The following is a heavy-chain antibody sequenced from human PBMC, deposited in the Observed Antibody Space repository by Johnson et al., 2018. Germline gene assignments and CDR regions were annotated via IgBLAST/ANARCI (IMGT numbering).Heavy chain of an antibody. D-gene: IGHD3-16*02. CDR2: VNPSDSDT. V-gene: IGHV5-51*01. J-gene: IGHJ3*02. CDR3: ARRIVNYPFDI. CDR1: GYSFTTYW. Sequence: VQLVESGAEVKKAGESLRISCKGSGYSFTTYWIGWVRQMPGKGLEWMGIVNPSDSDTRYSPSFQAQVTVSADKSISTAYLQWSSLQASITAMYSWARRIVNYPFDIGGQGKMVTVSS.